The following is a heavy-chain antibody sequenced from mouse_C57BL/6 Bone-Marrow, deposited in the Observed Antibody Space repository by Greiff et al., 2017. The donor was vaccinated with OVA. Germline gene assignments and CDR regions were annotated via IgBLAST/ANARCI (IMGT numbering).Heavy chain of an antibody. CDR3: ATGVAYAMDY. Sequence: EVNVVESGGGLVKPGGSLKLSCAASGFTFSDYGMHWVRQAPEKGLEWVAYISSGSSTIYYADTVKGRFTISRDNAKNTLFLQMTSLRSEDTAMYYCATGVAYAMDYWGQGTSVTVSS. V-gene: IGHV5-17*01. J-gene: IGHJ4*01. CDR2: ISSGSSTI. D-gene: IGHD1-1*02. CDR1: GFTFSDYG.